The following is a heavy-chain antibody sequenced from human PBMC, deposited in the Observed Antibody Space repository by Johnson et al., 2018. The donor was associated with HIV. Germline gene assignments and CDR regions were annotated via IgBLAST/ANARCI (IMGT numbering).Heavy chain of an antibody. V-gene: IGHV3-15*01. CDR1: GFTFSNAW. J-gene: IGHJ3*02. Sequence: VQLVESGGGLVKPGGSLRLSCTASGFTFSNAWMNWVRQAPGTGLEWVGRIKSKTDGGTTDYVALVKGRFTISRDDSKNTLYLQMDSLTTEDTALYYCTTDRVLVITHHDAFDIWGQGTMVTVSS. CDR2: IKSKTDGGTT. D-gene: IGHD3-22*01. CDR3: TTDRVLVITHHDAFDI.